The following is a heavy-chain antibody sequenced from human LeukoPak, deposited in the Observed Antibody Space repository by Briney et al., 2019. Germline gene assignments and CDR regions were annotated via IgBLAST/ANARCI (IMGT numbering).Heavy chain of an antibody. J-gene: IGHJ5*02. CDR2: ISYIGTT. D-gene: IGHD2-2*01. Sequence: PSETLSLTCAVSGDSFSSHYWTWIRQAPGRGLEWIGYISYIGTTNYNPSLKSRVTMSVDTSKNQFSLKLSSVTAADTAVYYCAREALGXXSSTSCYGGFDPWGQGTLVTVSS. CDR1: GDSFSSHY. CDR3: AREALGXXSSTSCYGGFDP. V-gene: IGHV4-59*11.